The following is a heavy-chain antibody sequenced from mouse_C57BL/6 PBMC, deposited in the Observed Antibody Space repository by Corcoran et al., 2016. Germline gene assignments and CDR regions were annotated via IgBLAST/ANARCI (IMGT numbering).Heavy chain of an antibody. V-gene: IGHV1-9*01. CDR1: GYTFTGYW. Sequence: QVQLQQSGAELMKPGASVKLSCKATGYTFTGYWIEWVKQRPGHGLEWIGEILPGSGSTNSNEKFKGKATFTADTSSNTAYMKLSILTTEDSAIYYCARTNPYDYDEDYWCQGTSLTVSS. D-gene: IGHD2-4*01. CDR2: ILPGSGST. J-gene: IGHJ2*02. CDR3: ARTNPYDYDEDY.